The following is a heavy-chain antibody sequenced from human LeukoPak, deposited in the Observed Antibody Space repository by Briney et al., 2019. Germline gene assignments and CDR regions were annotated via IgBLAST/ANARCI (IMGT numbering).Heavy chain of an antibody. J-gene: IGHJ4*02. D-gene: IGHD1-1*01. V-gene: IGHV3-21*01. CDR3: TKDTTGPNDY. CDR1: GFTFSSYS. Sequence: GGSLRLSCAASGFTFSSYSMNWVRQAPGKGLEWVSYYADSVKGRFTISRDNAKNTLYLQMHSLRAEDTAVYYCTKDTTGPNDYWGQGTLVTVSS.